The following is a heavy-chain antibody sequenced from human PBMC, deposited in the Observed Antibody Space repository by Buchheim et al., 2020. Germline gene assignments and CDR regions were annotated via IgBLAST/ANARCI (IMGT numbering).Heavy chain of an antibody. J-gene: IGHJ4*02. V-gene: IGHV1-18*01. CDR3: ARGKPGDY. Sequence: QVQLVQSGAEVKEPGASVKVSCKASGYTVANYGITWVRQAPGQGLEWVAWITFNGHKSYAQKFQGRVTVTTDTSTSTGYMELRSLTSDDTAVYYCARGKPGDYWGQGT. CDR2: ITFNGHK. CDR1: GYTVANYG.